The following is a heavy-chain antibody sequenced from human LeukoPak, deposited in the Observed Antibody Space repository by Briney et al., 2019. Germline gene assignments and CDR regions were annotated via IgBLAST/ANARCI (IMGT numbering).Heavy chain of an antibody. CDR3: ARGSVMTTVTTDLDY. CDR2: ISGSSDYK. Sequence: GGSLRLSCAASGFTFSYFTMSWVRQAPGKGLEWVSSISGSSDYKHYADSGEGRFTITRDNAKNSVYLEMNSLRAEDTAVYYCARGSVMTTVTTDLDYWGQGTLVTVSS. CDR1: GFTFSYFT. D-gene: IGHD4-17*01. J-gene: IGHJ4*02. V-gene: IGHV3-21*01.